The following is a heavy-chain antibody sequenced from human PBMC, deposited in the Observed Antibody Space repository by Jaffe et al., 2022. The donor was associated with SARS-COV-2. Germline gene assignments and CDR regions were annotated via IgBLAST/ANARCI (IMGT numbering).Heavy chain of an antibody. V-gene: IGHV4-59*08. CDR2: IYYSGST. Sequence: QVQLQESGPGLVKPSETLSLTCTVSGGSISSYYWSWIRQPPGKGLEWIGYIYYSGSTNYNPSLKSRVTISVDTSKNQFSLKLSSVTAADTAVYYCASAAAGPPFFDYWGQGTLVTVSS. CDR1: GGSISSYY. CDR3: ASAAAGPPFFDY. D-gene: IGHD6-13*01. J-gene: IGHJ4*02.